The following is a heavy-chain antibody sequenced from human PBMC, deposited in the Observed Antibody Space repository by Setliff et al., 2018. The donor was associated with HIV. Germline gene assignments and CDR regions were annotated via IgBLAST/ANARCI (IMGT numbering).Heavy chain of an antibody. CDR3: AGCITGTTHWFDP. Sequence: ASVKVSCKASGYTFTSYHMYWVRQAPGQGLEWMGSINPSGGSTSYAQKFQGRVTMTRDTSTSTVYMELSSLRSEDTAVYYCAGCITGTTHWFDPWGQGTLVTVSS. CDR1: GYTFTSYH. CDR2: INPSGGST. J-gene: IGHJ5*02. V-gene: IGHV1-46*01. D-gene: IGHD1-20*01.